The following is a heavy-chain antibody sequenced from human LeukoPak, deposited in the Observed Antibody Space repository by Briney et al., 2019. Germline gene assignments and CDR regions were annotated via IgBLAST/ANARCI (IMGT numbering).Heavy chain of an antibody. J-gene: IGHJ4*02. D-gene: IGHD1-1*01. CDR1: GFTFSSYA. CDR3: ARDNDGDYFDY. V-gene: IGHV3-23*01. Sequence: GGSLRLSCAASGFTFSSYAMSWVRQAPGKGLGWVSAISGSGGSTYYADSVKGRFTISRDNAKNSLYLQMNSLRAEDTAVYYCARDNDGDYFDYWGQGTLVTVSS. CDR2: ISGSGGST.